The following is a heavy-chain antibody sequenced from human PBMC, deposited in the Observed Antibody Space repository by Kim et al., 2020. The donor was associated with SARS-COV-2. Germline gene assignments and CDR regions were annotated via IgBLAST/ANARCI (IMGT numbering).Heavy chain of an antibody. D-gene: IGHD2-2*01. CDR3: ARGLRRDYAGNSGWFDS. CDR1: GDSISSGDYY. V-gene: IGHV4-30-4*01. CDR2: IYYSGRT. J-gene: IGHJ5*01. Sequence: SETLSLTCTVSGDSISSGDYYWSWIRQPPGKGLEWIGYIYYSGRTNYNPSLKSRVTISVDTSKNHFSLKLNSVTAADTAVYYCARGLRRDYAGNSGWFDS.